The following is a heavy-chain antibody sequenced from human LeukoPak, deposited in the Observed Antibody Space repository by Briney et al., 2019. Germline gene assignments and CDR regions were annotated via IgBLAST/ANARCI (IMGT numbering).Heavy chain of an antibody. CDR1: GFTFTNSW. CDR3: ARDTDGSLDS. D-gene: IGHD1-26*01. J-gene: IGHJ4*02. Sequence: GGSLRLSCAASGFTFTNSWMAWVRQAQGKGLEWVANIKQDGSTTHYADSLKGRFTISRDNPKNSLYLQMNSLRADDTAVYYCARDTDGSLDSWGQGILVTVAS. V-gene: IGHV3-7*01. CDR2: IKQDGSTT.